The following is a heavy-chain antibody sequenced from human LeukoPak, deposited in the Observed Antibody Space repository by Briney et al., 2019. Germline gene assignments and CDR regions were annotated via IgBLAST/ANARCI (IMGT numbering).Heavy chain of an antibody. CDR1: GFTIRSFG. Sequence: GGTLRLSCAVSGFTIRSFGMSWVRQAPGKGLEWVSGIRGSGGTTYYADSVKGRFTISRDNPKNTLYLQMNSLRAEDTAVYYCAKDLVATIRADYWGQGTLVTVSS. CDR3: AKDLVATIRADY. V-gene: IGHV3-23*01. CDR2: IRGSGGTT. D-gene: IGHD5-12*01. J-gene: IGHJ4*02.